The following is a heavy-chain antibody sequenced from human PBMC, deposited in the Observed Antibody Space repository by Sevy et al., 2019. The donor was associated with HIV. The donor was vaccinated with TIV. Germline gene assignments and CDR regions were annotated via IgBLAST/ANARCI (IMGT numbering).Heavy chain of an antibody. D-gene: IGHD1-1*01. Sequence: SQTLSLTCAISGDSVSSSSAAWNWFRQSPSRGLEWLGRTYYRSKWYNNYAVSVKSRVTINPDTSENQFSLHLNSVTPEDTAVYFCARGDELNSYYYGMDVWGQGTTATVSS. CDR2: TYYRSKWYN. CDR1: GDSVSSSSAA. V-gene: IGHV6-1*01. J-gene: IGHJ6*02. CDR3: ARGDELNSYYYGMDV.